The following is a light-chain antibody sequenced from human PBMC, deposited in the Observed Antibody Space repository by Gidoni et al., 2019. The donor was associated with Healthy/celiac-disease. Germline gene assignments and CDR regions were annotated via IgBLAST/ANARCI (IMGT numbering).Light chain of an antibody. J-gene: IGKJ4*01. Sequence: DIQMTQSPSSLSPSVGDRVTITCRVSQSISSYLDWYQQKPGKAPKLLIYAASSLQSGVPSRFSGSGSGTDFTLTISSLQPEDFATYYCQQSYSTLLTFGEGTKVEIK. CDR2: AAS. CDR3: QQSYSTLLT. CDR1: QSISSY. V-gene: IGKV1-39*01.